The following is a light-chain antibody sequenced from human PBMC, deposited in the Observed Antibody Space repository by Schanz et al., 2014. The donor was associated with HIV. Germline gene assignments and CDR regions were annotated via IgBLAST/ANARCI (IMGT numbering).Light chain of an antibody. Sequence: QPVLAHPPSFSFSPFPRVTIYFPWSSSPLWANYPFHWYQLLPFSSPKLLIFDNTPRPSGVPARFSGSPSGSSSSLAISGLQAEDEADYFCQSFDSSLNGVVFGGGTKLTVL. CDR1: SSPLWANYP. CDR2: DNT. J-gene: IGLJ3*02. CDR3: QSFDSSLNGVV. V-gene: IGLV1-40*01.